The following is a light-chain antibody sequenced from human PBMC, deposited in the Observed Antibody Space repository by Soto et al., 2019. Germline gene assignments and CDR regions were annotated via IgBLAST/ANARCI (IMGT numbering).Light chain of an antibody. V-gene: IGLV2-14*01. CDR2: DVS. J-gene: IGLJ1*01. CDR3: NSYTSSSTYV. CDR1: TSDVGRYNY. Sequence: QSALTQPASVSGSPGQSITISCTGTTSDVGRYNYVSWYQQHPGKAPKLIIYDVSNRPSGVSNRFSGSKSGNTASLTVSGLQAADEADYYCNSYTSSSTYVFGTGTKVTVL.